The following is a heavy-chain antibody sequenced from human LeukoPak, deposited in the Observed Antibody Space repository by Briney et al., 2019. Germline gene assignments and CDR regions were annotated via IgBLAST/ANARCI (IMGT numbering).Heavy chain of an antibody. J-gene: IGHJ5*02. V-gene: IGHV3-23*01. CDR2: ISGRGGRT. CDR1: GFTVTSYA. D-gene: IGHD2-15*01. CDR3: AKDLTAAATLVHWFDP. Sequence: GRTLRLSRAASGFTVTSYAMTGVPHAAGKGLEGGLTISGRGGRTDCADAVKGRFTISRDNSKNTLFLQMNSLRAEDTAVYYCAKDLTAAATLVHWFDPWGHGTLVTVSS.